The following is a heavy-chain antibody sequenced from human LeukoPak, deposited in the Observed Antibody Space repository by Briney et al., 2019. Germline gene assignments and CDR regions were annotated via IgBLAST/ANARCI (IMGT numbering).Heavy chain of an antibody. CDR2: INYSGST. D-gene: IGHD2-2*01. V-gene: IGHV4-59*08. Sequence: PGGSLRLSCAASGFTFSNAWMSWIRQPPGKGLEWIAYINYSGSTNYNPSLKSRVIISVDTSKNQFSLKLSSVTAADTAVYYCARHSQYQLLYFDYWGQGTLVTVSS. CDR1: GFTFSNAW. J-gene: IGHJ4*02. CDR3: ARHSQYQLLYFDY.